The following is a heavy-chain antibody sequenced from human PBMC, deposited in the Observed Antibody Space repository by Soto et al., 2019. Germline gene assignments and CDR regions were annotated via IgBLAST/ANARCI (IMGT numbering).Heavy chain of an antibody. D-gene: IGHD3-9*01. CDR3: ANGLTSDAFDI. CDR1: GYTSTSYY. Sequence: ASGKVSCKASGYTSTSYYMHWVRQAPGQGLEWMGIINPSGGSTSYAQKFQGRVTMTRDTSTSTVYMELSSLRSEDTAVYYCANGLTSDAFDIWGQGTMVTVSS. V-gene: IGHV1-46*01. CDR2: INPSGGST. J-gene: IGHJ3*02.